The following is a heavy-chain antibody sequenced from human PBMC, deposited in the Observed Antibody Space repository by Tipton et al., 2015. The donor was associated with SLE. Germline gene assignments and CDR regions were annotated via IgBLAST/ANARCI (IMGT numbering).Heavy chain of an antibody. CDR1: GYTFTSYG. D-gene: IGHD1-7*01. CDR3: ARQELNQLELKGYYYYMDV. J-gene: IGHJ6*03. CDR2: ISAYNGNT. V-gene: IGHV1-18*01. Sequence: QSGPEVKKPGASVKVSCKASGYTFTSYGISWVRQAPGQGLEWMGWISAYNGNTNCAQKLQGRVTMTTDTSTSTAYMELRSLRSGDTAVYYCARQELNQLELKGYYYYMDVWGKGTTVTVSS.